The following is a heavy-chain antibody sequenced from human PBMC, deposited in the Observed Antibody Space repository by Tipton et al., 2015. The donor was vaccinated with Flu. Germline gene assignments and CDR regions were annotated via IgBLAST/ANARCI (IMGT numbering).Heavy chain of an antibody. D-gene: IGHD3-10*01. V-gene: IGHV4-34*01. J-gene: IGHJ4*02. Sequence: TLSLTCAVYGGSFNGYYWGWIRQPPGKGLEWIGEISHSGSTNYNPSLKSRVTISVDTSKNQFSLKLSSVTAADTAVYYCARGRITMVRGPRYYGSYYFDYWGQGTLVTVSS. CDR1: GGSFNGYY. CDR3: ARGRITMVRGPRYYGSYYFDY. CDR2: ISHSGST.